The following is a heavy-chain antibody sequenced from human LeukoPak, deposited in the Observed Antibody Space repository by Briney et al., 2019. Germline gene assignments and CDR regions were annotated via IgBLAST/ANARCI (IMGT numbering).Heavy chain of an antibody. CDR2: ISCSSSYI. CDR1: GFTFSSYS. CDR3: ARGPRFGELLWHWFDP. V-gene: IGHV3-21*04. J-gene: IGHJ5*02. D-gene: IGHD3-10*01. Sequence: GGSLRLSCTASGFTFSSYSMNWVRQAPGKGLEWVSSISCSSSYIYYADSVKGRFTISRDNAKNSLYLQMNSLRAEDTAVYYCARGPRFGELLWHWFDPWGQGTLVTVSS.